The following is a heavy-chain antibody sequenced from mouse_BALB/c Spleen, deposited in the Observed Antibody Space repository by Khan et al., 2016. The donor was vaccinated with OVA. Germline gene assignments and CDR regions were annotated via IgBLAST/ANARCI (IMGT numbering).Heavy chain of an antibody. Sequence: VQLQQSGAELVKPGASVRLSCKASGYTFTSYYLYWVKQRPGHGLEWIGDINPSNGGTNFNENFKTKATLTVDKSSSTAYMQLSSLTSEGSAVYYCTRSGYGAFAYWGQGTLVTVSA. CDR3: TRSGYGAFAY. CDR1: GYTFTSYY. J-gene: IGHJ3*01. D-gene: IGHD1-1*02. V-gene: IGHV1S81*02. CDR2: INPSNGGT.